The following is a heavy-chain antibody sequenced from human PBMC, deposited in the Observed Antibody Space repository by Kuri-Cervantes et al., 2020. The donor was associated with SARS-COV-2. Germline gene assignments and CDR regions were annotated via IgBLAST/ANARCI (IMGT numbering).Heavy chain of an antibody. D-gene: IGHD5-18*01. CDR1: GYTFTGYY. Sequence: ASVKVSCKASGYTFTGYYMHWVRQAPGQGLEWMGWISAYNGNTNYAQKLQGRVTMTTDTSTSTAYMELSSLRSEDTAVYYCARSGDVDTAMVDYYYYGMDVWGQGTTVTVSS. CDR3: ARSGDVDTAMVDYYYYGMDV. J-gene: IGHJ6*02. V-gene: IGHV1-18*04. CDR2: ISAYNGNT.